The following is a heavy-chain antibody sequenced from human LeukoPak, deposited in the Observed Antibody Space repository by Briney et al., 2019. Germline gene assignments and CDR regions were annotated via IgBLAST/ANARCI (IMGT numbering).Heavy chain of an antibody. CDR2: IIPIFGTA. D-gene: IGHD6-13*01. CDR1: GGTFSSYA. J-gene: IGHJ4*02. CDR3: ARRRSSSWYGYFDY. Sequence: SVKVSCKASGGTFSSYAISWVRQAPGQGLQWMGEIIPIFGTANYAQKFQGRVTITADESTSTAYMELSSLRSEDTAVYYCARRRSSSWYGYFDYWGQGTLVTVSS. V-gene: IGHV1-69*01.